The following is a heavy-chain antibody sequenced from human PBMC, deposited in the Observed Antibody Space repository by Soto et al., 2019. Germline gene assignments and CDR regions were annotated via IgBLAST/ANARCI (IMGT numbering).Heavy chain of an antibody. D-gene: IGHD3-10*01. CDR3: ARHMIRGVLTTNFDD. Sequence: PGESLKISCKTSGYSFTSYWIGWVRQMPGKGLEWMGIIYPGDSDTRYSPSFKGQVTISADKSISTAYLQWGSLKASDTAMYYCARHMIRGVLTTNFDDWGQGTLVTVSS. V-gene: IGHV5-51*01. CDR2: IYPGDSDT. J-gene: IGHJ4*02. CDR1: GYSFTSYW.